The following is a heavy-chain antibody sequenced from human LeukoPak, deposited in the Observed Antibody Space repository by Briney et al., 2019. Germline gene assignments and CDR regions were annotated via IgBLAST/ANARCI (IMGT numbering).Heavy chain of an antibody. D-gene: IGHD2-21*01. CDR3: ARSMAQDVDGFDI. J-gene: IGHJ3*02. CDR2: ISSRATAI. Sequence: GGSMRLSCAASGFTFSSYEMNWVRQAPGKGLEWVSYISSRATAIYYADSVKGRFTISRDNAKNSLYLQMNSLRAEDTAVYYCARSMAQDVDGFDIWGQGTMVTVSS. V-gene: IGHV3-48*03. CDR1: GFTFSSYE.